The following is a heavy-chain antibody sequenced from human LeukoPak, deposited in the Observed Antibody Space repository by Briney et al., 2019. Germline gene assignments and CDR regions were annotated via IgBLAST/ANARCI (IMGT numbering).Heavy chain of an antibody. D-gene: IGHD5-24*01. CDR1: GASIGTGSYF. V-gene: IGHV4-39*01. CDR3: ARHDMDTIIDINWFDP. J-gene: IGHJ5*02. Sequence: SETLSLTCTVSGASIGTGSYFWGWIRQPPGKGLEWIGSIYYRGSSYYNPSLKSRVTISLDTSKNQFSLKLSSVTAADTAVYYCARHDMDTIIDINWFDPWGQGTLVTVSS. CDR2: IYYRGSS.